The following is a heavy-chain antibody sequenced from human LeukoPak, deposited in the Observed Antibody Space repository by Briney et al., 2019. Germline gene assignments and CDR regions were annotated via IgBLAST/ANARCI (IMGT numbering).Heavy chain of an antibody. CDR1: GGSLKNHY. J-gene: IGHJ5*02. Sequence: PSETLSLTCAVSGGSLKNHYLTWIRQSPGKRLEWIGLINSAGTTVYDPSLKSRVSISIDTSKNQFSLTMRSMTATDTAVYYCARDEAGHYALALWGQGTLVTVSS. D-gene: IGHD4-17*01. CDR3: ARDEAGHYALAL. V-gene: IGHV4-34*01. CDR2: INSAGTT.